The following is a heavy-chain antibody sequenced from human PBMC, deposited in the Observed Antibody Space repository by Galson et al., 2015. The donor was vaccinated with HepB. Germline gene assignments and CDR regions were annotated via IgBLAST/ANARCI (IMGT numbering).Heavy chain of an antibody. CDR2: IDWDDDK. Sequence: PALVKPTQTLTLTCTFSGFSLSTSGMCVSWIRQPPGKALEWLARIDWDDDKYYSTSLKTRLTISKDTSKNQVVLTMTNMDPVDTATYYCARQYYYDSSGYFIDYWGQGTLVTVSS. CDR1: GFSLSTSGMC. CDR3: ARQYYYDSSGYFIDY. D-gene: IGHD3-22*01. V-gene: IGHV2-70*11. J-gene: IGHJ4*02.